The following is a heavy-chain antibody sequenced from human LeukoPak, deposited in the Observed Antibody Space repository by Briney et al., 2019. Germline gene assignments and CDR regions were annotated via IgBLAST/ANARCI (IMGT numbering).Heavy chain of an antibody. CDR2: INPSSGGT. V-gene: IGHV1-2*06. D-gene: IGHD6-19*01. CDR3: ASPGYSSGWYRGFGD. J-gene: IGHJ4*02. Sequence: ASVKVSCKASGYTFTGYYIHWVRQAPGQGLEWMGRINPSSGGTNYAQKFQGRVTITRDTSASTAYMELSSLRSEDTAVYYCASPGYSSGWYRGFGDWGQGTLVTVSS. CDR1: GYTFTGYY.